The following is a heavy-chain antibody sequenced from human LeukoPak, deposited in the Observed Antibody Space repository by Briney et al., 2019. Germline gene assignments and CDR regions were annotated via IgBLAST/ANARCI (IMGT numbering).Heavy chain of an antibody. J-gene: IGHJ4*02. V-gene: IGHV3-30*03. D-gene: IGHD5-12*01. CDR3: ARGHSGYIDS. Sequence: GRSLRLSCAVSGFTFSSYGMNWVRQAPGKGLEWVAVITYDGSTTYYADSVKGRFTISRDNSKNTLYMQMNSLRPEDTAVYYCARGHSGYIDSWGQGTLVTVSS. CDR2: ITYDGSTT. CDR1: GFTFSSYG.